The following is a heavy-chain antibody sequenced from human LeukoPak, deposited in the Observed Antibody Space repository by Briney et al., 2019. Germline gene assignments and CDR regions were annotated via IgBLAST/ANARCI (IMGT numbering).Heavy chain of an antibody. CDR1: GGSITSYY. D-gene: IGHD3-22*01. V-gene: IGHV4-39*01. CDR3: ARRYYYDSSGYYYYFDY. J-gene: IGHJ4*02. Sequence: SETLSLTCTVSGGSITSYYWGWIRQPPGKGLEWIGIIYYSGNTYYNPSLKSRVTISVDTSRNQFSLKLSSVTAADTAVYYCARRYYYDSSGYYYYFDYWGQGTLVTVSS. CDR2: IYYSGNT.